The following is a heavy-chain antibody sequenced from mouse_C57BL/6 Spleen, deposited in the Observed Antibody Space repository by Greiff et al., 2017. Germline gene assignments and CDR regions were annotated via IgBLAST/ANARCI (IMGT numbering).Heavy chain of an antibody. D-gene: IGHD1-1*01. CDR2: ISGGGGNT. CDR3: ARPPHCGSSYGYFDY. V-gene: IGHV5-9*01. CDR1: GFTFSSYT. Sequence: EVKLVESGGGLVKPGGSLKLSCAASGFTFSSYTMSWVRQTPEKRLEWVATISGGGGNTYYSDSGKGRFTIPRDNAKNTRYLQMSSLRSEDTALYYYARPPHCGSSYGYFDYWGQGTTLTVSS. J-gene: IGHJ2*01.